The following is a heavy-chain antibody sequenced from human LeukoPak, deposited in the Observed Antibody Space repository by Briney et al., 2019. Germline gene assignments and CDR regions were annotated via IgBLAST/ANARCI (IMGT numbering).Heavy chain of an antibody. V-gene: IGHV3-7*01. CDR1: GFSFSTYG. J-gene: IGHJ4*02. Sequence: PGGSLRLSCAASGFSFSTYGMSWVRQAPGKGLEWVSNIDEDGSEKYYVDSVEGRFTISRDNAKNTLYLQMNSLRVEDTAVYYCASDEQLVPQIDYWGQGTLVTVSS. CDR3: ASDEQLVPQIDY. CDR2: IDEDGSEK. D-gene: IGHD6-13*01.